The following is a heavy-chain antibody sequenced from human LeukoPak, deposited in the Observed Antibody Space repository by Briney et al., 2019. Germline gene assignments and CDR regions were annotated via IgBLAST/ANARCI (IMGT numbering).Heavy chain of an antibody. Sequence: KCSENLSLTCAVSGASISHYYWSWIRQPPGKGLEWVGHIFYSGSTNYNPSLKSRVTISIDTSKNHVSLTLNTVTPADTAIYYCARGGSYTPYWGQGTLVTVSS. CDR1: GASISHYY. CDR2: IFYSGST. CDR3: ARGGSYTPY. J-gene: IGHJ4*02. D-gene: IGHD1-26*01. V-gene: IGHV4-59*01.